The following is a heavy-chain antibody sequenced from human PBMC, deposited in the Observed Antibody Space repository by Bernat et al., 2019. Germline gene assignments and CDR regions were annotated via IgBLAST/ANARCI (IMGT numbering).Heavy chain of an antibody. V-gene: IGHV4-34*01. J-gene: IGHJ4*02. Sequence: QVQLQQWGAGLLKPSETLSLTCAVYGGSFSGYYWSWIRQPPGKGLEWIGEINHSGSTNYNPSLKRRVTISVDTSKNQFSLKLSSVTAADTAVYYCARRRPYSGSYWAYWGQGTLVTVSS. D-gene: IGHD1-26*01. CDR3: ARRRPYSGSYWAY. CDR2: INHSGST. CDR1: GGSFSGYY.